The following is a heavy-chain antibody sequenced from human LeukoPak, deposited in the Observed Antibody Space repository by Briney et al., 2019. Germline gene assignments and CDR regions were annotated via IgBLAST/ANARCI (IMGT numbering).Heavy chain of an antibody. Sequence: GGSLRLSCAASGFTFSSYSMYWVRQAPGKGLEWVSSISSSSSYIYYADSVKGRFTISRDNAKNSLYLQMNSLRAEDTAVYYCARSLDIVVVPAAIPHYYYYGMDVWGQGTTVTVSS. J-gene: IGHJ6*02. CDR3: ARSLDIVVVPAAIPHYYYYGMDV. CDR1: GFTFSSYS. V-gene: IGHV3-21*01. D-gene: IGHD2-2*03. CDR2: ISSSSSYI.